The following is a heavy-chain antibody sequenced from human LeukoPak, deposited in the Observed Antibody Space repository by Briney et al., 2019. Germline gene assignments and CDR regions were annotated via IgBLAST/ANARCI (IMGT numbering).Heavy chain of an antibody. CDR1: SDSFRGYY. D-gene: IGHD3-3*01. V-gene: IGHV4-59*06. CDR3: AKEEWRLFDY. Sequence: KPSETLSLTCAVYSDSFRGYYWSCIRHPPGKGLEWIGYIYYSGSTYYNPSRQRRVTISVDTSKHQFSLKLSSVTAADTAVYYCAKEEWRLFDYWGQGTLVTVSS. CDR2: IYYSGST. J-gene: IGHJ4*02.